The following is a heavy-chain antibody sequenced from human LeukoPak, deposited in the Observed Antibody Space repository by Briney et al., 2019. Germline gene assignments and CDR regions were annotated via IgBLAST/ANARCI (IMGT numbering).Heavy chain of an antibody. V-gene: IGHV3-7*01. J-gene: IGHJ4*02. Sequence: GGSLRLSCTASGFTFNSYWMTWVRQAPGKGLEWVANIKEDGSEKGYADSVQGRFTISRDNAKNSLYLKMNSMRADDTAVYYCTRNSGWYRLDYWGQGTLVSVPS. D-gene: IGHD6-19*01. CDR1: GFTFNSYW. CDR3: TRNSGWYRLDY. CDR2: IKEDGSEK.